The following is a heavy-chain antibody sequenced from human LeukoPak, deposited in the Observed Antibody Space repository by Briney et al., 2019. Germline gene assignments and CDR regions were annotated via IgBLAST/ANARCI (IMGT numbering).Heavy chain of an antibody. Sequence: PSETLSLTCTVSGVSIRSYYWNWIRQSPGKTLEWIGYIYYSGSTNYNPSLKSRVTISVDTSKSQFSLKLSSVTAADTAVYYCARDEGGQLNYFDYWGQGTLVTVSS. V-gene: IGHV4-59*01. CDR1: GVSIRSYY. D-gene: IGHD2-2*01. CDR3: ARDEGGQLNYFDY. J-gene: IGHJ4*02. CDR2: IYYSGST.